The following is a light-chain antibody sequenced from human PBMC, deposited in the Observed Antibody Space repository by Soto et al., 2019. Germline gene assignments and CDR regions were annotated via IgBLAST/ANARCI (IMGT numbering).Light chain of an antibody. CDR1: QIISNY. Sequence: DIHMTQSPSSLSASVGYIFTITCRASQIISNYLNWYQKKPGKAPKLLIYAASSLQSGVPSRLSGSGYGTDLAITISSMQTEDFETYYCQQSYSNSVTFGQGTRLEIK. V-gene: IGKV1-39*01. CDR2: AAS. CDR3: QQSYSNSVT. J-gene: IGKJ5*01.